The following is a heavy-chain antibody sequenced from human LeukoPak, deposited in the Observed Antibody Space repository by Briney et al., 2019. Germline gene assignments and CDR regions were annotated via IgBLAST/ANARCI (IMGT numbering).Heavy chain of an antibody. J-gene: IGHJ4*02. CDR1: GYTLTELS. CDR3: YVDIVATLNFDY. Sequence: ASVKVSCKVSGYTLTELSMHWVRQAPGKGLEWMGGFDPEDGETIYAQKFQGRVTMTRDTSISTAYMELSRLRSDDTAVYYCYVDIVATLNFDYWGQGTLVTVSS. V-gene: IGHV1-24*01. CDR2: FDPEDGET. D-gene: IGHD5-12*01.